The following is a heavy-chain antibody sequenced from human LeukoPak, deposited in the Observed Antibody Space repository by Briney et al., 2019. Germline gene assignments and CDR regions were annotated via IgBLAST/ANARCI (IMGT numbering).Heavy chain of an antibody. CDR3: ARAGSGTLFDY. V-gene: IGHV4-34*01. Sequence: SETLSLTCAVYGGSFSGYYWSWIRQPPGKGLEWIGEIYHSGSTNYNPSLKSRVTISVDKSKNQFSLKLSSVTAADTAVYYCARAGSGTLFDYWGQGTLVTVSS. CDR2: IYHSGST. CDR1: GGSFSGYY. D-gene: IGHD3-10*01. J-gene: IGHJ4*02.